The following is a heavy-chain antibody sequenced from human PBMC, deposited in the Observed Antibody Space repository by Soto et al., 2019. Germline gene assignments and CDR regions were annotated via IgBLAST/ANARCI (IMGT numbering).Heavy chain of an antibody. V-gene: IGHV4-59*01. D-gene: IGHD6-19*01. J-gene: IGHJ4*02. CDR1: GGSISSDY. CDR2: IYYTGTT. CDR3: AKGAGWWNY. Sequence: SETLSLTCTVSGGSISSDYWSWIRQPPGKGLEWIGYIYYTGTTKYNPSLMGRVTISVDTSKNQFSLKVNSVTAADTAVYYCAKGAGWWNYWGQGTLVTVSS.